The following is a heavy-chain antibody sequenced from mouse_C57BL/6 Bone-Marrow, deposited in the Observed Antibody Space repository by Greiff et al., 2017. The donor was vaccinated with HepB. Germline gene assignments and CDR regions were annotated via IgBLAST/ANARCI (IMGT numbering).Heavy chain of an antibody. J-gene: IGHJ2*01. V-gene: IGHV14-3*01. CDR1: GFNIKNTY. CDR3: ARLIYYYGSSSGC. CDR2: IDPANGNT. Sequence: VQLQQSVAELVRPGASVKLSCTASGFNIKNTYMHWVKQRPEQGLEWIGRIDPANGNTKYAPKFQGKATITADTSSNTAYLQLSSLTSEGTAIYYGARLIYYYGSSSGCWGRGTTLTVSS. D-gene: IGHD1-1*01.